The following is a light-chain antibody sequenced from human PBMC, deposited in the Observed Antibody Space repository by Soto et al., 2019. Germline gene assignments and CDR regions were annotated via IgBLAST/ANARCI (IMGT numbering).Light chain of an antibody. V-gene: IGKV3D-20*02. Sequence: EIVLTQSPGTLSLSPGEIATLSFSASQTVISNYLAWYQKRPGQAPRLLIYGASSRATGVPDRFSGSGSGTDFTLTISRLEPEDFAVYYCQQRSSWPPITFGQGTRLEIK. CDR1: QTVISNY. CDR2: GAS. J-gene: IGKJ5*01. CDR3: QQRSSWPPIT.